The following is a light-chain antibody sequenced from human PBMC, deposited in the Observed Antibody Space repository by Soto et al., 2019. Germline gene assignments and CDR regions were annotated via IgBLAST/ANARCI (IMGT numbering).Light chain of an antibody. V-gene: IGLV2-14*01. CDR3: SSYTNISTDV. CDR2: DVR. CDR1: SSDVGGYNY. J-gene: IGLJ1*01. Sequence: QSALTQPASVSGSPGQSITISCTGTSSDVGGYNYVSWYQQHPGKAPKLMIYDVRNRPSGVSNRFSGSKSVNTASLTISGLQAEDEAADYCSSYTNISTDVFGTGTKVTVL.